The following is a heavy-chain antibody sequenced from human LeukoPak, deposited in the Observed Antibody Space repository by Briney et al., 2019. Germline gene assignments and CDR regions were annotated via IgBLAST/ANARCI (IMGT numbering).Heavy chain of an antibody. V-gene: IGHV1-18*01. CDR3: ARGLIRYCSGGSCFPY. CDR2: SSAYNGNT. Sequence: ASVKVSCKASGYTFTSYGISWVRQAPGQGLEWMGWSSAYNGNTNYAQKLQGRVTMTTDTSTSTAYMELSSLRSEDTAVYYCARGLIRYCSGGSCFPYWGQGTLVTVSS. J-gene: IGHJ4*02. D-gene: IGHD2-15*01. CDR1: GYTFTSYG.